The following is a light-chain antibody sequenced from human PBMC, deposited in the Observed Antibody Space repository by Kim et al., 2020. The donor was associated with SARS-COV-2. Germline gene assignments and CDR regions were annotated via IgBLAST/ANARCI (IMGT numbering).Light chain of an antibody. Sequence: PGERATLSCRASQSINNNLAWYQQIPGQAPRLLLYGASYRATGIADRFSGSGSGTDFTLTISRLEPEDFAVYYCQQYATSGRTFGQGTKVDI. CDR3: QQYATSGRT. CDR1: QSINNN. V-gene: IGKV3-20*01. CDR2: GAS. J-gene: IGKJ1*01.